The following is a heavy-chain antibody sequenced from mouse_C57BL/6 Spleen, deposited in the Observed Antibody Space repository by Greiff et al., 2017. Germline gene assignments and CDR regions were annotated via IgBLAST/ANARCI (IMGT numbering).Heavy chain of an antibody. CDR1: GYTFTSYW. J-gene: IGHJ1*03. D-gene: IGHD1-1*01. Sequence: QVQLQQPGAELVKPGASVKLSCKASGYTFTSYWMHWVKQRPGQGLEWIGMIHPNSGSTNYNEKFKSKATLTVDKSSSTAYMQLSSLTSEDSAVYYCARTKSTITTVVEHWYFDVWGTGTTVTVSS. CDR2: IHPNSGST. CDR3: ARTKSTITTVVEHWYFDV. V-gene: IGHV1-64*01.